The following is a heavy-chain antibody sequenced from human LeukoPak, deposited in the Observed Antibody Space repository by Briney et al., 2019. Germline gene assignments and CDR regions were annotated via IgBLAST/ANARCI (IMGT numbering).Heavy chain of an antibody. J-gene: IGHJ6*02. V-gene: IGHV1-8*01. Sequence: ASVTVSFKASGYTFTSYDINWVRQAPGQGLEGMGWMNPNSGNTGYAQKFQGTVTMTRNSSISTAYMELSSLRSEDTAVYYCARGMGNYYYYGMDVWGQGTTVTVSS. D-gene: IGHD6-13*01. CDR1: GYTFTSYD. CDR2: MNPNSGNT. CDR3: ARGMGNYYYYGMDV.